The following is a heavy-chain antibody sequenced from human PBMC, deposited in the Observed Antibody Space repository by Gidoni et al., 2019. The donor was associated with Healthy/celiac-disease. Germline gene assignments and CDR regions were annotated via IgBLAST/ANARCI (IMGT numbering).Heavy chain of an antibody. CDR2: ISWNSGSI. CDR1: GFPFDDYA. J-gene: IGHJ4*02. Sequence: EVQLVEAGGGLVQPGRSRRLSCAASGFPFDDYAMHWVRQAPGKGLEWVSGISWNSGSIGYADSVKGRFTISRDNAKNSLYLQMNSLRAEDTALYYCAKGSGGAANIDYWGQGTLVTVSS. CDR3: AKGSGGAANIDY. D-gene: IGHD6-25*01. V-gene: IGHV3-9*01.